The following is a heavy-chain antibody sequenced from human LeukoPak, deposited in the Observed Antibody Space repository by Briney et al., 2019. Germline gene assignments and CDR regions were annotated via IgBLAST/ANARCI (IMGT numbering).Heavy chain of an antibody. CDR1: GDSISSGYY. V-gene: IGHV4-38-2*01. D-gene: IGHD3-22*01. CDR2: IYHSGST. CDR3: ARRYYYESGGYSDAFDI. J-gene: IGHJ3*02. Sequence: PSETLSLTCAVSGDSISSGYYWGWIRQPPGKGLEWIGSIYHSGSTYYNPSLKSRVTISVDTSKNQFSLKLRSVTAADTAVYYCARRYYYESGGYSDAFDIWGQGTMVTVSS.